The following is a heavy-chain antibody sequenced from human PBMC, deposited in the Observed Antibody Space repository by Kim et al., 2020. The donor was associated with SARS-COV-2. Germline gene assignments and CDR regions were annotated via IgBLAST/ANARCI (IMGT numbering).Heavy chain of an antibody. CDR3: ARGSYDFWSGYYTYFFDY. CDR2: VDYSAST. Sequence: SETLSLTCTVSGGSITSYYWSFIRQPPGKGLEWIGYVDYSASTNYNPSLKSRVSISIDSSKNQFSLRLSSVTAADTAVYYCARGSYDFWSGYYTYFFDYWGQGTLVTVSP. D-gene: IGHD3-3*01. V-gene: IGHV4-59*01. CDR1: GGSITSYY. J-gene: IGHJ4*02.